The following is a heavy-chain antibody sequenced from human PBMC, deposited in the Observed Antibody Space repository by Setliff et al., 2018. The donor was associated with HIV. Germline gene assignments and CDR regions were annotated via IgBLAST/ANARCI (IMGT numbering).Heavy chain of an antibody. J-gene: IGHJ5*02. V-gene: IGHV4-39*07. Sequence: SETLSLTCTVSGGSISSTSYYWGWIRQPPGTGLEWIGSISSSGNTYYNPSLKSRVTISVDTSKNQFSLKLSSVTAADTAVYYCARNWGPNWFDPWGQGTLVTVSS. CDR2: ISSSGNT. D-gene: IGHD7-27*01. CDR3: ARNWGPNWFDP. CDR1: GGSISSTSYY.